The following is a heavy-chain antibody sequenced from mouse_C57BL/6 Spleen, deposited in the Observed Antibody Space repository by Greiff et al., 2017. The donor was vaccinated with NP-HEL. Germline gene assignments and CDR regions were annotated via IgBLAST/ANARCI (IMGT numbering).Heavy chain of an antibody. CDR2: IRSKSNNYAT. CDR3: VRPHITTGYAMDY. J-gene: IGHJ4*01. Sequence: EVQLVESGGGLVQPKGSLKLSCAASGFSFNTYAMNWVRQAPGKGLEWVARIRSKSNNYATYYADSVKDRFTISRDDSESMLYLQMNNLKTEDTAMYYCVRPHITTGYAMDYWGQGTSVTVSS. V-gene: IGHV10-1*01. D-gene: IGHD1-3*01. CDR1: GFSFNTYA.